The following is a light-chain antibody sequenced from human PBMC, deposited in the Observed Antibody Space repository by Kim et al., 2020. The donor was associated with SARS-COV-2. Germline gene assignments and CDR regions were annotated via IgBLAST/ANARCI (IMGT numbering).Light chain of an antibody. CDR2: QDT. CDR1: ELGNKY. Sequence: SYELTQPPSVSVSPGQTATITCSGDELGNKYTSWYQQNPGQPPVLVLYQDTKRPVGIPERFSGSNSEDTATLTISGTQAMDEADYYCQAWDNSRMIFGGGNQLAVL. J-gene: IGLJ2*01. V-gene: IGLV3-1*01. CDR3: QAWDNSRMI.